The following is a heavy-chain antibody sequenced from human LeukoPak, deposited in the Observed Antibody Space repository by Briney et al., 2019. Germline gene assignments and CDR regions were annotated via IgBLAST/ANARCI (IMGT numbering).Heavy chain of an antibody. CDR1: GYTFTSYA. D-gene: IGHD2-2*01. CDR3: ARSIVLVPAALDY. Sequence: ASVKVSCKASGYTFTSYAMHWVRQAPGQRLEWMGWINAGNGNTKYSQKFQGRVTITRDTSASTAYMELSSLRSEDTAVYYCARSIVLVPAALDYWGQGTLVTVSS. CDR2: INAGNGNT. J-gene: IGHJ4*02. V-gene: IGHV1-3*01.